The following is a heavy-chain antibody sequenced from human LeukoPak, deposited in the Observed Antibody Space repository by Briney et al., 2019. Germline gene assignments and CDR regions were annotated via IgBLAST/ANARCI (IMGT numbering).Heavy chain of an antibody. D-gene: IGHD5-18*01. V-gene: IGHV3-7*03. Sequence: GGSLRLSCAASGFTFSSYAMSWVRQAPGQGLEWVANINVDGTAEYYVDSVKGRFTISRDNSKNTLYLQMNSLRAEDTAVYYCAKGHGYSSGSLDYWGQGTLVTVSS. J-gene: IGHJ4*02. CDR2: INVDGTAE. CDR3: AKGHGYSSGSLDY. CDR1: GFTFSSYA.